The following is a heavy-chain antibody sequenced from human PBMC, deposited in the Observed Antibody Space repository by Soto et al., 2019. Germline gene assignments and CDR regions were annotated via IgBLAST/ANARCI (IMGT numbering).Heavy chain of an antibody. CDR3: ARASLVDILTGYYVTYYFDY. Sequence: GASVKASSKASGYTFTSYGISWVRQAPGQGLEWMGWISAYNGNTNYAQKLQGRVTMTTDTSTSTAYMELRSLRSDDTAVYYCARASLVDILTGYYVTYYFDYWGQGTLVTVSS. D-gene: IGHD3-9*01. J-gene: IGHJ4*02. CDR2: ISAYNGNT. CDR1: GYTFTSYG. V-gene: IGHV1-18*01.